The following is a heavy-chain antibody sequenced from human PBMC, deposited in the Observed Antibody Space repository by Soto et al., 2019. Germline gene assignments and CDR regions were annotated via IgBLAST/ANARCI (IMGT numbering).Heavy chain of an antibody. V-gene: IGHV1-46*03. D-gene: IGHD4-17*01. CDR3: ATIYGAYFDY. CDR2: INPSGGST. CDR1: GYTFTSYY. Sequence: ASVKVSCKASGYTFTSYYMHWVRQAPGQGLEWMGIINPSGGSTSYAQKFQGRVTMTRDTSTGTVYMELSSLRSEDTAVYYCATIYGAYFDYWGQGTLVTVSS. J-gene: IGHJ4*02.